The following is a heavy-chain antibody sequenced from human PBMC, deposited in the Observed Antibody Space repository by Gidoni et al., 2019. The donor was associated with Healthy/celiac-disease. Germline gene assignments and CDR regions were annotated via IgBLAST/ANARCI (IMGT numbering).Heavy chain of an antibody. CDR3: AKAVPAAHFDY. Sequence: EVQLVESGGGLVQPGRSLRLSCAASGLTFDDYAMHWVRQAPGKGLEWVSGISWNSGSIGYADSVKGRFTISRDNAKNSLYLQMNSLRAEDTALYYCAKAVPAAHFDYWGQGTLVTVSS. CDR1: GLTFDDYA. D-gene: IGHD2-2*01. CDR2: ISWNSGSI. V-gene: IGHV3-9*01. J-gene: IGHJ4*02.